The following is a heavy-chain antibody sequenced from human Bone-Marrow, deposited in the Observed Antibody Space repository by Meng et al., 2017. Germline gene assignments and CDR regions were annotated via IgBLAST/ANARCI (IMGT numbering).Heavy chain of an antibody. V-gene: IGHV1-69*04. CDR3: ARDSPQSGWDYYDGMDV. J-gene: IGHJ6*02. D-gene: IGHD6-19*01. Sequence: SVKVSCKASGDTFSTYTLSWVRQAPGQGLEWMGRIIPILGIANYAQKFQGRVTITADKSTSTAYMELSSLRSEDTAVYYCARDSPQSGWDYYDGMDVWGQGTTVTVSS. CDR1: GDTFSTYT. CDR2: IIPILGIA.